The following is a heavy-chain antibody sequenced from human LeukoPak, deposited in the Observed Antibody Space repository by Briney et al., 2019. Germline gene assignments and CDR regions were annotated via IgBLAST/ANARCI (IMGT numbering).Heavy chain of an antibody. D-gene: IGHD6-19*01. CDR2: IYTSGST. J-gene: IGHJ4*02. CDR3: ARIYSSGWWEGYYFDY. V-gene: IGHV4-4*07. Sequence: SETLSLTCTVSGGSISSYYWSWIRQPAGKGLEWIGRIYTSGSTNYNPSLKSRVTISVDKSKNQFSLKLSSVTAADTAVHYCARIYSSGWWEGYYFDYWGQGTLVTVSS. CDR1: GGSISSYY.